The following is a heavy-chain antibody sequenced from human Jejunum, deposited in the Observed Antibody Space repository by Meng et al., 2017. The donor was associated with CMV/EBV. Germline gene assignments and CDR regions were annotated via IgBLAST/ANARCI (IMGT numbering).Heavy chain of an antibody. CDR2: VFFSGST. V-gene: IGHV4-59*13. Sequence: TVSDVSFNKNYWSWIRQPPGKGLEWIGYVFFSGSTTYNPSLKGRVTMSIDTSKSQFSLSLTSVTSADTAVYYCARWGGNSGWLDPWGQGILVTVSS. CDR3: ARWGGNSGWLDP. J-gene: IGHJ5*02. D-gene: IGHD3-16*01. CDR1: DVSFNKNY.